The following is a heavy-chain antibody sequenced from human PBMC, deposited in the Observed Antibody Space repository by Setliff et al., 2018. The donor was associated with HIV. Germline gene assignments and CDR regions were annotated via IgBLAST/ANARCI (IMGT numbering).Heavy chain of an antibody. CDR1: GGSISNGGYY. V-gene: IGHV4-31*03. Sequence: PSETLSLTCHVSGGSISNGGYYWSWIRQHPGTGLEWTAYIYFSGSTYYNPSLKSRVTVSLDMSKNQFSLRLSSVTAADTAVYYCAALTTGYYFDYWGQGTLVTVSS. CDR3: AALTTGYYFDY. CDR2: IYFSGST. J-gene: IGHJ4*01. D-gene: IGHD4-17*01.